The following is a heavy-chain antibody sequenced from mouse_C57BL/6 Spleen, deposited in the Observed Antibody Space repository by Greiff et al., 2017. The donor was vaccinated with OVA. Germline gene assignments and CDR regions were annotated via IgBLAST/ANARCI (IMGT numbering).Heavy chain of an antibody. Sequence: EVKVEESGGGLVKPGGSLKLSCAASGFTFSDYGMHWVRQAPEKGLEWVAYISSGSSTIYYADTVKGRFTISRDNAKNTLFLQMTSLRSEDTAMYYCAKSYDYGWYFDVWGTGTTVTVSS. D-gene: IGHD2-4*01. V-gene: IGHV5-17*01. CDR1: GFTFSDYG. CDR2: ISSGSSTI. J-gene: IGHJ1*03. CDR3: AKSYDYGWYFDV.